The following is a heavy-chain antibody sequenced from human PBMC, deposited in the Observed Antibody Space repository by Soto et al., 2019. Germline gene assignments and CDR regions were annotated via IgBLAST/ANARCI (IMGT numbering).Heavy chain of an antibody. J-gene: IGHJ2*01. CDR2: ISAYNGNT. Sequence: QVQLVQSGAEVKKPGASVKVSCKASGYTFTSYGISWVRQAPGQGLEWMGWISAYNGNTNYAQKLQGRVTMTTDTSTSTADMELRSPRSDDTAVCSCARALSIAAAGTPGNRCYFDLWGRGTLVTVSS. D-gene: IGHD6-13*01. CDR1: GYTFTSYG. V-gene: IGHV1-18*01. CDR3: ARALSIAAAGTPGNRCYFDL.